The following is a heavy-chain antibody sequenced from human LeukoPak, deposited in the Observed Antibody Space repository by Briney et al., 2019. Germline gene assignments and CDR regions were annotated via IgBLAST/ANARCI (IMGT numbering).Heavy chain of an antibody. J-gene: IGHJ4*02. CDR3: ARAKREHYFDY. D-gene: IGHD1-1*01. CDR2: IYYSGST. V-gene: IGHV4-39*07. Sequence: SETLSLTCTVSGGSISSSSYYWGWIRQPPGNGLEWIGSIYYSGSTYYNPSLKGRVTISVDTSKNQFSLKLSSVTAADTAVYYCARAKREHYFDYWGQGTLVTVSS. CDR1: GGSISSSSYY.